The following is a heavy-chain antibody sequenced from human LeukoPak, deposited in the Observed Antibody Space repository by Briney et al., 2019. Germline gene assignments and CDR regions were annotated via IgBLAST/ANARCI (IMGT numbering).Heavy chain of an antibody. CDR1: GGSFSGYY. D-gene: IGHD3-22*01. V-gene: IGHV4-34*01. J-gene: IGHJ4*02. CDR3: ARCYYDSSGCDY. Sequence: SETLSLTCAVYGGSFSGYYWSWIRQPPGKGLEWIGEINHSGSTNYNPSFKSRVTISVDTSKNQFSLKLSSVTAADTAVYYCARCYYDSSGCDYWGQGTLVTVSS. CDR2: INHSGST.